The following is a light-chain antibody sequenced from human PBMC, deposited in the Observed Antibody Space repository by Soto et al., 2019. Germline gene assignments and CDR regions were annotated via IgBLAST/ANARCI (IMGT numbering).Light chain of an antibody. Sequence: QSALTQPASVSGSPGQSITFSCTGTSSDIGGYNYVSWYQQHPGKAPKLMIYEVSNRPSGVSDHFSGSKSCNTASQTISGLQAEDEADYYCTSYTSSTTNYVLGTGTKLTVL. CDR1: SSDIGGYNY. CDR3: TSYTSSTTNYV. J-gene: IGLJ1*01. CDR2: EVS. V-gene: IGLV2-14*01.